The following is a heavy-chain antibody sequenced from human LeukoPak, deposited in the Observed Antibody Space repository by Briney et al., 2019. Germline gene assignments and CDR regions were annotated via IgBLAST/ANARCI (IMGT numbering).Heavy chain of an antibody. CDR3: ARAYSSGYMGVDY. CDR1: GFTFSGHY. D-gene: IGHD6-19*01. CDR2: ISGSSSYT. Sequence: GGSLRLSCAASGFTFSGHYMSWIRKAPGKGLEWVSYISGSSSYTDYGDSVKGRFTISRDNARHSVYLQMNSLRAEDTAVYYCARAYSSGYMGVDYWGQGTLVSVSS. J-gene: IGHJ4*02. V-gene: IGHV3-11*06.